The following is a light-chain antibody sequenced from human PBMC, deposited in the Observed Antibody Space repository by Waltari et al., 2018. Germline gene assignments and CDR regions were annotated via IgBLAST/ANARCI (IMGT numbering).Light chain of an antibody. V-gene: IGLV1-40*01. Sequence: QSVLTQPPSVSGAPGQTVTISCTGSSSNIGAVSAVHWYQHLPGTAPKVLIYDNINRPSGVPDRFSGSTSGASASLAITGLQAGDEADYYCQSDDNNLNAWVFGGGTKLTVL. J-gene: IGLJ3*02. CDR2: DNI. CDR1: SSNIGAVSA. CDR3: QSDDNNLNAWV.